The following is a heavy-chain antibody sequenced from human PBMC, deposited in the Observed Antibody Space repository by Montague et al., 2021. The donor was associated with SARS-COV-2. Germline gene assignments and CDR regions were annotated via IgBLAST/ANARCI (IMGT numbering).Heavy chain of an antibody. CDR2: IYYSGST. D-gene: IGHD1-7*01. V-gene: IGHV4-39*01. Sequence: SETLSLTCTVSGGSVGSSHYYWSLIRQPPGKLLEWIGTIYYSGSTYYNPSPRSRVTIDVNASTNQFSLKLQSVTAADTAVYFCARGLYNWNYEHWFDTWGQGTLVTVSS. J-gene: IGHJ5*02. CDR3: ARGLYNWNYEHWFDT. CDR1: GGSVGSSHYY.